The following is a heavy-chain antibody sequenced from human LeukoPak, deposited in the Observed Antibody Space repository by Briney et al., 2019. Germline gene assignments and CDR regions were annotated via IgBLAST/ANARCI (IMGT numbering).Heavy chain of an antibody. CDR1: GFTFSSYS. CDR2: ISSSSSYI. Sequence: GALRLSCAASGFTFSSYSMNWVRQAPRKGLEWVSSISSSSSYIYYADSVKGRFTISRDNAKNSLYLQMNSLRAEDTAVYYCARGATYYDFWSGYDYYYYMDVWGKGTTVTVSS. CDR3: ARGATYYDFWSGYDYYYYMDV. V-gene: IGHV3-21*01. D-gene: IGHD3-3*01. J-gene: IGHJ6*03.